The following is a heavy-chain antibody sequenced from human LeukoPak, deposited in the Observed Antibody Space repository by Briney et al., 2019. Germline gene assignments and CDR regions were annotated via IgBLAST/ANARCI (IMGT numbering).Heavy chain of an antibody. V-gene: IGHV1-8*01. CDR2: MNPNSGNT. CDR3: ARGPATIFGLNWFDP. J-gene: IGHJ5*02. CDR1: GYTFTSYD. D-gene: IGHD3-3*01. Sequence: ASVKVSCKASGYTFTSYDINWVRQATGQELEWMGWMNPNSGNTGYAQKFQGRVTMTRNTSISTAYMELSSLRSEDTAVYYCARGPATIFGLNWFDPWGQGTLVTVSS.